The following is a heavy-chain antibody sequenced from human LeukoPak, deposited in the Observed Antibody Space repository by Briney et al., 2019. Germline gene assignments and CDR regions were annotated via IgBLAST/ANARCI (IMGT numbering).Heavy chain of an antibody. CDR3: ARGNYASTGPGALDI. CDR1: GFTVSNNY. J-gene: IGHJ3*02. CDR2: MYSGGST. V-gene: IGHV3-53*01. D-gene: IGHD3-22*01. Sequence: PGGSLRLSCAASGFTVSNNYVSWVRQAPGKGLEWVSVMYSGGSTNYADSVKGRFIISRDDSKNILDLQMNSLKAEDTAVYYCARGNYASTGPGALDIWRQGTMVTVSS.